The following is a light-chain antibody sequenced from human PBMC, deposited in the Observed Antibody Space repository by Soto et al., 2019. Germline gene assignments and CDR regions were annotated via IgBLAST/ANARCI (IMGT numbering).Light chain of an antibody. V-gene: IGLV1-44*01. CDR1: SSNIGSNT. CDR2: NSN. J-gene: IGLJ3*02. Sequence: QAVVTQPPSASGTPGQRVTISCSGSSSNIGSNTVDWYQQLPGTAPKLLIYNSNQRPSGVPDRFSGSKSGTSASLAISGLQSDDESDYYCAAWDDSLNGWVFGGGTKLTVL. CDR3: AAWDDSLNGWV.